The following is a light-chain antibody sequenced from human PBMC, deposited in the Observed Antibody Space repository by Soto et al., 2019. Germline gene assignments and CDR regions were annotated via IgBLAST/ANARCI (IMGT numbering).Light chain of an antibody. CDR3: RQNYRPPLT. Sequence: DIQMTQSPSSVSALIGDRVTITCRASQGVGSHVKWYQQKPGKAPNLLIHGACNLQSGVPSTFTGSGSETDFTLSISSLQPEDFATYYCRQNYRPPLTFGGGTKVEIK. CDR2: GAC. CDR1: QGVGSH. J-gene: IGKJ4*01. V-gene: IGKV1-39*01.